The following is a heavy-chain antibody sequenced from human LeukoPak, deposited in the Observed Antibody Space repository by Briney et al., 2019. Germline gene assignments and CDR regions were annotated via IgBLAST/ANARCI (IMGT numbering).Heavy chain of an antibody. CDR2: TYYRSKWYN. CDR3: ARGVVVPAAMIGYYYYMDV. D-gene: IGHD2-2*01. CDR1: GDSVSSNSAA. Sequence: SQTLPLTCAISGDSVSSNSAAWNWIRQSPSRGLEWLGRTYYRSKWYNDYAVSVKSRITINPDTSKNQFSLQLNSVTPEDTAVYYCARGVVVPAAMIGYYYYMDVWGNGTTVTVSS. V-gene: IGHV6-1*01. J-gene: IGHJ6*03.